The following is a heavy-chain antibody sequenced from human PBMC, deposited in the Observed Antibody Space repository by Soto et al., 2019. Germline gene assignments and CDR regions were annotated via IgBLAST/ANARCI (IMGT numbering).Heavy chain of an antibody. J-gene: IGHJ3*02. D-gene: IGHD6-19*01. CDR3: VRERGQWTFDI. CDR1: GFDFSDYW. V-gene: IGHV3-7*03. Sequence: EGQLVGSGGGLVQPGGSLRLSCAASGFDFSDYWRYWVRQAPGKRLQCVATINEDGSEKHYLDSVKGRFTFSRDNTKSSVYLQMKSLRAEDSAVYYCVRERGQWTFDIWNQGTMVTVSS. CDR2: INEDGSEK.